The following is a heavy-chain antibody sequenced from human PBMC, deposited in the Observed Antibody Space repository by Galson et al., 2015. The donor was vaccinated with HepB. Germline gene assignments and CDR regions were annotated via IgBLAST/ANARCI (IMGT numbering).Heavy chain of an antibody. J-gene: IGHJ3*02. Sequence: SLRLSCAGSGFSFGDNSLSWFRQAPGKGLEWIAFIRSKASGRTTEYAASLKGRFTISVDKSKNHFSLNLTSVTAADTAMYYCARAPRGGPYYMWGQGTMVTVSS. V-gene: IGHV3-49*03. CDR2: IRSKASGRTT. D-gene: IGHD3-16*01. CDR1: GFSFGDNS. CDR3: ARAPRGGPYYM.